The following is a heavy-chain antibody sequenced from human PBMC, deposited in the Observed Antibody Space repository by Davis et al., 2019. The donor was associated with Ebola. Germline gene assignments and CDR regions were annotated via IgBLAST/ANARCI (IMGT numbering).Heavy chain of an antibody. CDR1: EYIFTNYW. Sequence: ESLKISCKGSEYIFTNYWIGWVRQMPGKGLEWMGIIYPGDSDTRYSPSFLGQVIFSADKSISTAYLQWSSLKASDTATYYCARAPYYYDVSGFYVDYWGQGTLVTVSS. CDR3: ARAPYYYDVSGFYVDY. D-gene: IGHD3-22*01. V-gene: IGHV5-51*01. J-gene: IGHJ4*02. CDR2: IYPGDSDT.